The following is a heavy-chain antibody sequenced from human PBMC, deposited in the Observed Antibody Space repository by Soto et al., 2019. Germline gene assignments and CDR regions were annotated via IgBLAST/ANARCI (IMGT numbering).Heavy chain of an antibody. CDR3: ATDGPRIAVAGTYPDH. V-gene: IGHV3-33*01. J-gene: IGHJ4*02. CDR1: GFTFSTYG. Sequence: GGSLRLSCAVSGFTFSTYGMHWVRQAPGKGLEWLAIIWYDGTNKFYADSVKGRFTVSRDNYKNTLYLQMNGLRAEDTAVYYCATDGPRIAVAGTYPDHWGQGTLVTVSS. D-gene: IGHD6-19*01. CDR2: IWYDGTNK.